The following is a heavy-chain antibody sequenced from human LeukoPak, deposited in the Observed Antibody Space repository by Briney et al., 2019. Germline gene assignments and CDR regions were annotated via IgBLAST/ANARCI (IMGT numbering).Heavy chain of an antibody. Sequence: PGRSLRLSCAASGFTFSSYGMHWVRQAPGKGLEWVAVISYDGSNKYYADSVKGRFTISRDNSKNTLYLQMNSLRAEDTAVYYCAKDLHTGYSYGSPFDYWGQGTLVTVSS. J-gene: IGHJ4*02. D-gene: IGHD5-18*01. CDR3: AKDLHTGYSYGSPFDY. CDR1: GFTFSSYG. V-gene: IGHV3-30*18. CDR2: ISYDGSNK.